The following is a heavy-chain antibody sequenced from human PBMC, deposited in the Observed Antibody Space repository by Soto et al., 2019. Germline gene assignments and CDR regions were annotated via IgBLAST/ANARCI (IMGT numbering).Heavy chain of an antibody. J-gene: IGHJ5*01. CDR1: GYTFTSYY. CDR3: GRTHCAKGVCYVHCSVAGSHLADS. Sequence: ASVKVSCKASGYTFTSYYMPWVRQAPGQGLEWMGIINPSGGSTSYAQKFQGRVTMTRDTSTSKVYIELSSVTSKDTAFYYCGRTHCAKGVCYVHCSVAGSHLADS. CDR2: INPSGGST. D-gene: IGHD2-8*01. V-gene: IGHV1-46*01.